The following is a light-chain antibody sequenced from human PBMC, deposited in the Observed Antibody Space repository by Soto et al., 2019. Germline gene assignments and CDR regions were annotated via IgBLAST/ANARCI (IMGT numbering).Light chain of an antibody. V-gene: IGLV2-14*03. CDR3: SSYTSSNTYV. J-gene: IGLJ1*01. CDR1: SSDVGDYNY. Sequence: QSALTQPASVSGSPGQSITISCTGTSSDVGDYNYVSWYQHHPGKAPKLMIYDVSNRPSGVSNRFSGSKSGNTASLTISRLQAEDEADYYCSSYTSSNTYVFGTGTKLTVL. CDR2: DVS.